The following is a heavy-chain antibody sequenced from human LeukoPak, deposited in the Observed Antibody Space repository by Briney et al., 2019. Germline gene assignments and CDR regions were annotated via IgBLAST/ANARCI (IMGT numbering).Heavy chain of an antibody. CDR1: GGSFSGYS. V-gene: IGHV4-59*01. CDR2: IHYSGST. CDR3: ARDRVPGNY. J-gene: IGHJ4*02. D-gene: IGHD1-26*01. Sequence: PSETLSLTCTVSGGSFSGYSWSWVRQPPGKGLEWLGSIHYSGSTNYNPPLKSRVTISLDTSQNQFSLKLSSVTAADTAVYFCARDRVPGNYWGQGTLVTVSS.